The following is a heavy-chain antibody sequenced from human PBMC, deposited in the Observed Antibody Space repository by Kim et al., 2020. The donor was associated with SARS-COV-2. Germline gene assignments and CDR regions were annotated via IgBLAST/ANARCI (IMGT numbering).Heavy chain of an antibody. Sequence: SETLSLTCTVSGGSISSYYWSWIRQPPGKGLEWIGYIHYSGSTNYNPSLKSRVTISVDTSKNQFSLKLSSVTAADTAGYYCARRSLGYYDSSGPQSAFDIWGPGTMVTVSS. CDR1: GGSISSYY. J-gene: IGHJ3*02. D-gene: IGHD3-22*01. V-gene: IGHV4-59*01. CDR3: ARRSLGYYDSSGPQSAFDI. CDR2: IHYSGST.